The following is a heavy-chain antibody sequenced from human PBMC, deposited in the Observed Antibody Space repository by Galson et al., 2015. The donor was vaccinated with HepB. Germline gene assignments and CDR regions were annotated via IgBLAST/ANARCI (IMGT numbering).Heavy chain of an antibody. J-gene: IGHJ4*02. CDR2: INTNTGNP. CDR3: ARAAGPGYQLLVYYFDY. V-gene: IGHV7-4-1*02. Sequence: SVKVSCKASGYTFTRYAMNWVRQAPGQGLEWMGWINTNTGNPTYAQGFTGRFVFSLDTSVSTAYLQISSLKAEDTAVYYCARAAGPGYQLLVYYFDYWGQGTLVTVSS. D-gene: IGHD2-2*01. CDR1: GYTFTRYA.